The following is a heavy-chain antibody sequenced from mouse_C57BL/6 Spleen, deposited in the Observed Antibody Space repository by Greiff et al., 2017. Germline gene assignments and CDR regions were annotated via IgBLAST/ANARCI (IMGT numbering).Heavy chain of an antibody. CDR1: GYTFTDYY. Sequence: VQLKESGPVLVKPGASVKMSCKASGYTFTDYYMNWVKQSHGKSLEWIGVINPYNGGTSYNQKFKGKATLTVDKSSSTAYMELNSLTSEDSAVYYCARRLLGAYWGQGTLVTVSA. CDR3: ARRLLGAY. D-gene: IGHD2-3*01. J-gene: IGHJ3*01. CDR2: INPYNGGT. V-gene: IGHV1-19*01.